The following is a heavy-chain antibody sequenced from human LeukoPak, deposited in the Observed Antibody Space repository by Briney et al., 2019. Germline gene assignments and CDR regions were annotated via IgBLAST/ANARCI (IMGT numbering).Heavy chain of an antibody. CDR1: GYTFTGYY. V-gene: IGHV1-2*02. CDR3: ARGRPRGGHKIVVVPAAMNGVDY. D-gene: IGHD2-2*01. Sequence: GASVKVSFKASGYTFTGYYMHWVRQAPGQGLEWMGWINPNSGGTNYAQKFQGRVTMTRDTSISTAYMELSRLRSDDTAVYYCARGRPRGGHKIVVVPAAMNGVDYWGQGTLVTVSS. CDR2: INPNSGGT. J-gene: IGHJ4*02.